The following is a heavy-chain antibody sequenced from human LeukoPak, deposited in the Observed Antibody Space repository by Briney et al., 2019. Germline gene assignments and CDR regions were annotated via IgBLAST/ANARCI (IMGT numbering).Heavy chain of an antibody. V-gene: IGHV3-53*01. CDR3: ASSGNYYPYLLDY. CDR1: GFTVSSSF. D-gene: IGHD1-26*01. CDR2: IYSGGST. J-gene: IGHJ4*02. Sequence: GGSLRLSCAASGFTVSSSFMSWVRQAPGKGLEWVSVIYSGGSTYYADSVKGRFTISKDNSKNTLYLQMNSLRAEDTAVYYCASSGNYYPYLLDYWGQGTLVTVSS.